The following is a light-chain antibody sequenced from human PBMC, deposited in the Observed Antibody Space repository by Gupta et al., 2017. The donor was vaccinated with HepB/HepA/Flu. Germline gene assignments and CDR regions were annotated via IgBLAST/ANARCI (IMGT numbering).Light chain of an antibody. CDR3: QLSNSTIPPRYV. Sequence: SSVLTQPPSVSVAPGQADSITCGGDDIESKSGHWYQQKPGQAPDLVVYNVYDRPPGTPARSFGTNCGNTATPTTSGVEDWDEAAYYCQLSNSTIPPRYVFGTGTKVTVL. J-gene: IGLJ1*01. CDR2: NVY. V-gene: IGLV3-21*02. CDR1: DIESKS.